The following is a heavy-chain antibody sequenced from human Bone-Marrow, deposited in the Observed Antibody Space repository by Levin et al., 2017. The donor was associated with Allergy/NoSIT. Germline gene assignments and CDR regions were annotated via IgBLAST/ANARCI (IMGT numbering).Heavy chain of an antibody. CDR3: ARGGWTEAGSSAPFDV. D-gene: IGHD6-13*01. V-gene: IGHV5-51*01. CDR1: DYSFTSYW. J-gene: IGHJ3*01. Sequence: GESLKISCKGSDYSFTSYWIGWVRQMPGKGPEWMGIILPGRSDARYSPSFEGQVIISADRSTSTAFLHWSSLQASDTAMYYCARGGWTEAGSSAPFDVWGQGTLVTVSS. CDR2: ILPGRSDA.